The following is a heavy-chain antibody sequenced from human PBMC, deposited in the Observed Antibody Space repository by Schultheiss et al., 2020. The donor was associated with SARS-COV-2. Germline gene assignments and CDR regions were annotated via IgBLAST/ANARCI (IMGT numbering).Heavy chain of an antibody. V-gene: IGHV6-1*01. Sequence: SQTLSLTCAISGDSVSSNSAAWNWIRQSPSRGLEWLGRTYYRSKWYNDYAVSVKSRITINPDTSKNQFSLQLNSVTPEDTAVYYCARMRGGAYCSSTSCYKVGMDVWGQGTTVTVSS. CDR1: GDSVSSNSAA. D-gene: IGHD2-2*02. J-gene: IGHJ6*02. CDR2: TYYRSKWYN. CDR3: ARMRGGAYCSSTSCYKVGMDV.